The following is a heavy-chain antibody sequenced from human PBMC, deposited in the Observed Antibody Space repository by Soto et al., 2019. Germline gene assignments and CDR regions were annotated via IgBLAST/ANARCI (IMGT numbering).Heavy chain of an antibody. Sequence: PSETLSLTCTVTVGTSSGYYWTWIRQSAGGRLEWIGRIYSSGSTNYNPSLKSRVTISLDTSMNHFSLRLSSVTAADTAVYYCARGQRFSDWFDPWGQGTLVTSPQ. CDR2: IYSSGST. D-gene: IGHD3-3*01. V-gene: IGHV4-4*07. J-gene: IGHJ5*02. CDR1: VGTSSGYY. CDR3: ARGQRFSDWFDP.